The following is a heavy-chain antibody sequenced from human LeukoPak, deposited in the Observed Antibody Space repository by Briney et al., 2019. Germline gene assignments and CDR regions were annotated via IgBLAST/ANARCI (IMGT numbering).Heavy chain of an antibody. Sequence: PGGSLRLSCAASGFTFRSYSMNWVRQAPGKGLEWVSTISSSSTYIYYADSVKGRFTISRDNSENSVYLQMNSLRAEDTAVYYCARETEDSADVWGQGTTVTVSS. CDR3: ARETEDSADV. CDR2: ISSSSTYI. V-gene: IGHV3-21*04. J-gene: IGHJ6*02. D-gene: IGHD5-18*01. CDR1: GFTFRSYS.